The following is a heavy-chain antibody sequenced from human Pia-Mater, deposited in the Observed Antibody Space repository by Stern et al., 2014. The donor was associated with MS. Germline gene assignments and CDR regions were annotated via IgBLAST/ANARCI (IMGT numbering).Heavy chain of an antibody. Sequence: EVQLLESGGGLVQPGGSLRLSCAASGFTLSDYGMNWVRQAPGKGLEWVSYISSTSSRIHYGDSVKGRFNISRDNDKNSLYLQMNSLRAEDTAVYYCARVGYDSSGTVFQFDYWGQGTLVTVSS. D-gene: IGHD3-22*01. CDR2: ISSTSSRI. CDR1: GFTLSDYG. J-gene: IGHJ4*02. V-gene: IGHV3-48*01. CDR3: ARVGYDSSGTVFQFDY.